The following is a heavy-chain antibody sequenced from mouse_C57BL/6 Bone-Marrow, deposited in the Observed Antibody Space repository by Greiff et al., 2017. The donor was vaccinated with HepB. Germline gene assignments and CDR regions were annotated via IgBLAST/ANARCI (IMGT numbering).Heavy chain of an antibody. CDR3: VRRYDYDGDYAMDY. CDR1: GFSFNTYA. J-gene: IGHJ4*01. V-gene: IGHV10-1*01. D-gene: IGHD2-4*01. Sequence: EVMLVESGGGLVQPKGSLKLSCAASGFSFNTYAMNWVRQAPGKGLEWVARIRSKSNNYATYYADSVKDRFTISRDDSESMLYLQMNNLKTEDTAMYYCVRRYDYDGDYAMDYWGQGTSVTVSS. CDR2: IRSKSNNYAT.